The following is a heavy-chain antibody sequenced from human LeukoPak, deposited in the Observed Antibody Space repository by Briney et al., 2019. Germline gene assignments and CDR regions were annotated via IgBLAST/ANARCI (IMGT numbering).Heavy chain of an antibody. CDR1: ADSVSSNSAA. Sequence: SQTLSLTCAISADSVSSNSAAWNWIRQSPSRGLEWLGRTYYRSTWYNDYALSVKGRLTINPDTSKNHFSLQLNSVTPEDTAVYYCARARAWTFDYWGQGTLVTVSS. D-gene: IGHD3/OR15-3a*01. V-gene: IGHV6-1*01. CDR2: TYYRSTWYN. J-gene: IGHJ4*02. CDR3: ARARAWTFDY.